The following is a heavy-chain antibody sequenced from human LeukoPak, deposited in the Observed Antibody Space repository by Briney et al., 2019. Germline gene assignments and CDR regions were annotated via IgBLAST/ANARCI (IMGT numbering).Heavy chain of an antibody. J-gene: IGHJ5*02. CDR2: IYYSGST. V-gene: IGHV4-39*07. CDR1: GGSISSSSYY. CDR3: ARTSVYYYGSGSYLKRRYNWFDP. D-gene: IGHD3-10*01. Sequence: SETLSLTCTVSGGSISSSSYYWGWIRQPPGKGLEWIGSIYYSGSTYYNPSLKSRVTFSVDTSKNQFSLKLSSVTAADTAVYYCARTSVYYYGSGSYLKRRYNWFDPWGQGTLVTVSS.